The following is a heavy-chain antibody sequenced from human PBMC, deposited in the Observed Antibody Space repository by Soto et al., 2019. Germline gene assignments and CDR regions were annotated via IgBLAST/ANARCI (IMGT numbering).Heavy chain of an antibody. V-gene: IGHV4-30-4*01. CDR2: IYDSEST. D-gene: IGHD3-10*01. Sequence: SETLSLTCTVSGVSISSGDYYWSWIRQPPGKGLEWIGYIYDSESTYYNPSLKSRATISVDTSKNQFSLKLSSVTAADTAVYYCARERITKNAFDIWGQGTMVTVSS. CDR1: GVSISSGDYY. J-gene: IGHJ3*02. CDR3: ARERITKNAFDI.